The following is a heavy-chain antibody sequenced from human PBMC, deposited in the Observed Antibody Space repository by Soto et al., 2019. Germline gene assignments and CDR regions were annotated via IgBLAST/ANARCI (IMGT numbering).Heavy chain of an antibody. V-gene: IGHV3-66*01. J-gene: IGHJ4*02. Sequence: VESGGALVQPGGSLRLSCAGSGFTVSISYMTWVRQVPGKGLEWVSIRYSDGRSYHAESVKGRFTISTDDSENTLYLQMSSLRAYDTAVYYCAKRKYCPSTTRFDYWGQGTQVTVSS. CDR3: AKRKYCPSTTRFDY. CDR1: GFTVSISY. D-gene: IGHD2-2*01. CDR2: RYSDGRS.